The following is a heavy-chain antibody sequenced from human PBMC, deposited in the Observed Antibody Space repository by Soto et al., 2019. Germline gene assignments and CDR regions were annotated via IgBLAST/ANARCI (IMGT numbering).Heavy chain of an antibody. D-gene: IGHD2-2*01. Sequence: SSETLSLTCTVSGGPISNYYWSWVRQPAGKGLEWVGRIYSDGATNHSPSLKSRVFMSLDMSGNQFSLQLNSVTAADTAVYYCSRVGCSNSNCQTRGMDVWGQGTTVTVSS. CDR2: IYSDGAT. CDR3: SRVGCSNSNCQTRGMDV. V-gene: IGHV4-4*07. CDR1: GGPISNYY. J-gene: IGHJ6*02.